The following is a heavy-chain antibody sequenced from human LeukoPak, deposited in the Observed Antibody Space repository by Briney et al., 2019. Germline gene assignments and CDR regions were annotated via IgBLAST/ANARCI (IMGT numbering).Heavy chain of an antibody. CDR2: IYCGCST. CDR3: ARDGTAIHSSGWVYMDV. Sequence: PGGSLRLSCAASGFNVSSNYMSWVRQAPGKGLELVSVIYCGCSTYYADSVQGRFTISRDKSKNTLYLQMNSLRAEDTAVYYCARDGTAIHSSGWVYMDVWSKGTTVTIYS. CDR1: GFNVSSNY. D-gene: IGHD6-25*01. V-gene: IGHV3-66*01. J-gene: IGHJ6*04.